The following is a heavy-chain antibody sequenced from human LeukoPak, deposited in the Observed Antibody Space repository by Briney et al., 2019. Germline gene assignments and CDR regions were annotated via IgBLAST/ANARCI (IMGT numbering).Heavy chain of an antibody. CDR2: ISPRGDIT. V-gene: IGHV3-23*01. Sequence: GGSLRLSCAASGFGFRSHGMNWVRQAPGKGLEWVSGISPRGDITYYKDSVRGSFTISRDNFKNTVSLQLNSLRAEDTAMYYCAKDDDWGRFNHWGQGTLVTVSS. J-gene: IGHJ1*01. CDR1: GFGFRSHG. CDR3: AKDDDWGRFNH. D-gene: IGHD3-16*01.